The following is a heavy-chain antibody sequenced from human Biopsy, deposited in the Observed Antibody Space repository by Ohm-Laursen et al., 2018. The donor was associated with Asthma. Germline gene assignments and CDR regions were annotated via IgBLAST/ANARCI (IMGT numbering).Heavy chain of an antibody. CDR1: GFTFGDYW. CDR3: AKSADYYDSTDYLDF. Sequence: GSLRLSCTASGFTFGDYWMSWVRQVPGKGLEWVANIKHDGTEKNHVDSLKGRFTISRDNAKNSLYLQMRSLRPEDTAFYYCAKSADYYDSTDYLDFWGRGTLVTVSS. V-gene: IGHV3-7*03. D-gene: IGHD3-22*01. CDR2: IKHDGTEK. J-gene: IGHJ4*01.